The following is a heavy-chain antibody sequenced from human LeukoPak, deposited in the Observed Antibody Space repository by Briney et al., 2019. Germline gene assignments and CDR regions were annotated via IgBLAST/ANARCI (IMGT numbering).Heavy chain of an antibody. CDR1: GFTVSSNY. D-gene: IGHD3-10*01. J-gene: IGHJ4*02. Sequence: PGGSLRLSCAASGFTVSSNYMSWVRQAPGKGLEWVSVIYSGGSTYYADSVKGRFTISRDNSKNTLYLQMNSLRAEDTAVYYCASGRYGSGSYGDYWGQGTLVTVYS. CDR3: ASGRYGSGSYGDY. V-gene: IGHV3-53*01. CDR2: IYSGGST.